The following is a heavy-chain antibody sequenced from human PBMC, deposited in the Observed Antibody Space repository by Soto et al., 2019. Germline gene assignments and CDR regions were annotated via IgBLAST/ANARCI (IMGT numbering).Heavy chain of an antibody. J-gene: IGHJ5*02. Sequence: ASVKVSCKXSGYTFTSYGISWVRQAPGQGLEWMGWISAYNGNTNYAQKLQGRVTMTTDTSTSTAYMELRSLRSDDTAVYYCARGDYDFWSGYPTRGWFDPWGQGTLVTVSS. V-gene: IGHV1-18*04. CDR2: ISAYNGNT. CDR1: GYTFTSYG. D-gene: IGHD3-3*01. CDR3: ARGDYDFWSGYPTRGWFDP.